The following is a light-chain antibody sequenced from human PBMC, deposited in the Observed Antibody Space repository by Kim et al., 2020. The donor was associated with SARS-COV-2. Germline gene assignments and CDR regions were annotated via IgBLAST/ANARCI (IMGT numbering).Light chain of an antibody. V-gene: IGKV1-5*01. CDR2: DAS. J-gene: IGKJ2*01. CDR1: QSISSW. Sequence: SVGHIVTITCRASQSISSWLAWYQQKPGKAPKLLIYDASSLESGVPSRFSGSGSGTEFTLTISSLQPDDFATYYCQQYNSYSPEYTFGQGTKLEI. CDR3: QQYNSYSPEYT.